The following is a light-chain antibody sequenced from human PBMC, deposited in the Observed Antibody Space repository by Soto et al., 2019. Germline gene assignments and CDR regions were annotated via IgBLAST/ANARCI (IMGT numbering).Light chain of an antibody. CDR2: GPF. J-gene: IGKJ1*01. Sequence: EIVVTQSPGTLSLSPRERATLSCRASQSVGGSYVGWYQQKPGQGPRLLIFGPFSRATGISDRFSGSGSGTDFTLTISRLEPEDFAVYYCQQYGSSGTFGQGTKVDIK. CDR1: QSVGGSY. CDR3: QQYGSSGT. V-gene: IGKV3-20*01.